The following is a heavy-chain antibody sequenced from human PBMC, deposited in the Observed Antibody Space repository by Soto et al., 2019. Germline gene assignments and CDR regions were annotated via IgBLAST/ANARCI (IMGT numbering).Heavy chain of an antibody. CDR3: AREGDFWSGRAYYYMDV. D-gene: IGHD3-3*01. J-gene: IGHJ6*03. Sequence: ASVKVSCKASGYTFTSYDMNWVRQATGQGLEWMGWMNPNSGNTGYAQKFQGRVTMTRNTSISTAYMELSSLRSEDTAVYYCAREGDFWSGRAYYYMDVWGKGTTVTVSS. CDR2: MNPNSGNT. CDR1: GYTFTSYD. V-gene: IGHV1-8*01.